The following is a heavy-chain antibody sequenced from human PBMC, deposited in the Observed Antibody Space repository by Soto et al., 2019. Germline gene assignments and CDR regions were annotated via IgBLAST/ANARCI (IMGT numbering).Heavy chain of an antibody. CDR3: ARGYCTNGVCHFDY. J-gene: IGHJ4*02. Sequence: SETLSLTCAVYGGSFSGYYWSWIRQPPGKGLEWIGEINHSGSTNYNPSLKSRVTISVDTSKNQFSLKLSSVTAADTAVYYCARGYCTNGVCHFDYWGQGTLVTVSS. V-gene: IGHV4-34*01. D-gene: IGHD2-8*01. CDR2: INHSGST. CDR1: GGSFSGYY.